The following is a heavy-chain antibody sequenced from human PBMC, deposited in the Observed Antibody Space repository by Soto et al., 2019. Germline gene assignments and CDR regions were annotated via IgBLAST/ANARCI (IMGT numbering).Heavy chain of an antibody. D-gene: IGHD6-19*01. V-gene: IGHV1-24*01. CDR1: GYTLIALS. CDR2: FDPESGEA. CDR3: ATDHQWLGDYYYGMDV. Sequence: ALARVPCKLSGYTLIALSMHWVRQAPGKGLEWMARFDPESGEAIYAQKFQGRVTMTEDTSTDTAYMELSSLRSEDTAVYYCATDHQWLGDYYYGMDVWGQGTTVTVSS. J-gene: IGHJ6*02.